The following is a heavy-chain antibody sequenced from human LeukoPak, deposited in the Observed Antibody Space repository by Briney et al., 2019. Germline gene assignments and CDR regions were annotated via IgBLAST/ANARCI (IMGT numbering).Heavy chain of an antibody. D-gene: IGHD3-16*02. CDR2: IYTSGST. J-gene: IGHJ5*02. CDR1: GGSISIYY. CDR3: ARDRLGYDYVWGSYRHNWFDP. V-gene: IGHV4-4*07. Sequence: SETLSLTCTVSGGSISIYYWSWIRQPAGKGREWIGRIYTSGSTNYNPSVKGGVTMSVDTSKHQFSLKLSSVTAADTAVYYCARDRLGYDYVWGSYRHNWFDPWGQGTLVTVSS.